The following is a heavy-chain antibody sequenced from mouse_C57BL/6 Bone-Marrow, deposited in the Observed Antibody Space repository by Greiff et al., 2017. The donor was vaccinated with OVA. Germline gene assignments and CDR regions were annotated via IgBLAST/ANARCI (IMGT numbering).Heavy chain of an antibody. CDR1: GYTFTGYW. D-gene: IGHD2-5*01. Sequence: VQLQQSGAELMKPGASVKLSCKATGYTFTGYWIVWVKQRPGHGLVWIGEILPGSGSTNYNEKFKGKATFTADTSSNTAYMQLSSLTTEDSAIYYGARSGAYYSKGYALDYWGQGTSVTVSS. CDR3: ARSGAYYSKGYALDY. V-gene: IGHV1-9*01. J-gene: IGHJ4*01. CDR2: ILPGSGST.